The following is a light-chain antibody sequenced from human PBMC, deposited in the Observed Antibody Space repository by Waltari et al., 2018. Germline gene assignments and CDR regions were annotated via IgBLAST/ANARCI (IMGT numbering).Light chain of an antibody. Sequence: DIQMPQSPSSLSASVGDRVTITCQASQDISNYVSWYQHKPGKAPKLLIYKASSLQSGVPSRFSGSGSGTQFTLSISSLQPDDFATYYCQQYNSYSWTFGQGTKVEIE. V-gene: IGKV1-5*03. CDR3: QQYNSYSWT. CDR2: KAS. J-gene: IGKJ1*01. CDR1: QDISNY.